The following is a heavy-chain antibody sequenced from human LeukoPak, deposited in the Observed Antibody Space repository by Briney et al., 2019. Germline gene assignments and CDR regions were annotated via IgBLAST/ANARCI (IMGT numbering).Heavy chain of an antibody. CDR3: VRDLNSGGWYYYDSSGPPNWFDP. CDR1: GFTFSSYS. CDR2: ISSSSSYI. J-gene: IGHJ5*02. Sequence: GVLRLSCAASGFTFSSYSMNWVRQAPGKGLEWVSSISSSSSYIYYADSVKGRFTISRDNAKNSLYLQMNSLRAEDTAVYYCVRDLNSGGWYYYDSSGPPNWFDPWGQGTLVTVSS. D-gene: IGHD3-22*01. V-gene: IGHV3-21*01.